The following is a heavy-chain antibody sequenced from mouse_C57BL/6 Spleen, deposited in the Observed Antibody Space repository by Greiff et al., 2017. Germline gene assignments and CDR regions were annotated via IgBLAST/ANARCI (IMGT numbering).Heavy chain of an antibody. CDR3: ARRRPPYYFDY. Sequence: VQLQQSGPELVKPGASVKISCKASGYTFTDYYMNWVKQSHGKSLEWIGDINPNNGGTSYNQKFKGKATLTVDKSSSTAYMELRSLTSEDSAVYYCARRRPPYYFDYWGQGTTLTVSS. CDR2: INPNNGGT. V-gene: IGHV1-26*01. CDR1: GYTFTDYY. J-gene: IGHJ2*01.